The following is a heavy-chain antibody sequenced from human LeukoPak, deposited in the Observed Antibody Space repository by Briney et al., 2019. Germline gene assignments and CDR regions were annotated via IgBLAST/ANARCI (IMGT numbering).Heavy chain of an antibody. Sequence: SETLSLTCAVSGYSITSAYYWGWIRQPPGKGLEWVGSINHSGTTYYNPSLRSRVTISVNTSKNQFSLILNSVPAADTAIYYCARDIPSGYMDVWGKGTTVTVSS. J-gene: IGHJ6*03. CDR2: INHSGTT. CDR3: ARDIPSGYMDV. CDR1: GYSITSAYY. V-gene: IGHV4-38-2*02.